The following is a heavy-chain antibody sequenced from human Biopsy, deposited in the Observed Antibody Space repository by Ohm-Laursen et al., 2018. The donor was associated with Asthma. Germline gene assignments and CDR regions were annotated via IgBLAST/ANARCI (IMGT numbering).Heavy chain of an antibody. CDR3: ARGGYCTSPTCPWGRYATDV. CDR2: ITKDGSEK. J-gene: IGHJ6*02. CDR1: GFTFSSYW. V-gene: IGHV3-7*01. D-gene: IGHD2-2*01. Sequence: SLRLSCAASGFTFSSYWMSWVRQAPGKGLEWVANITKDGSEKYYVDSVKGRFTISRDNAKNSLYLHMNSLRAEDTAVYYCARGGYCTSPTCPWGRYATDVWGQGTTVTVSS.